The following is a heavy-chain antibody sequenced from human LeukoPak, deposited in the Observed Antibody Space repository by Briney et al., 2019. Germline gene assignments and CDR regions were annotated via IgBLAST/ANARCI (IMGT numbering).Heavy chain of an antibody. CDR2: INSNSGGT. CDR3: ASGKYYDYVWGSYNPFDY. D-gene: IGHD3-16*01. CDR1: GYTFTGYY. J-gene: IGHJ4*02. Sequence: ASVKVSCKASGYTFTGYYMHWVRQAPGQGLEWMGWINSNSGGTNYAQKFQGRVTMTRDTSISTAYMELSRLRSDDTAVYYCASGKYYDYVWGSYNPFDYWGQGTLVTVSS. V-gene: IGHV1-2*02.